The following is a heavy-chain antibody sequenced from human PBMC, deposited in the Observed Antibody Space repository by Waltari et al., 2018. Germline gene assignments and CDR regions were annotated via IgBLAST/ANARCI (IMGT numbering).Heavy chain of an antibody. V-gene: IGHV3-33*06. CDR1: GVSLRKSG. Sequence: QVQLVESGGGVVQPGRSLRLSCAASGVSLRKSGMHWVRQAPGKGLEWVAHIWSDGNDKYYADSVTGRFTISRDNSKNTLYLQMNSLRAEDTAVYYCAKDYDSSGYYPPQSGYFDYWGQGTLVIVSS. D-gene: IGHD3-22*01. J-gene: IGHJ4*02. CDR3: AKDYDSSGYYPPQSGYFDY. CDR2: IWSDGNDK.